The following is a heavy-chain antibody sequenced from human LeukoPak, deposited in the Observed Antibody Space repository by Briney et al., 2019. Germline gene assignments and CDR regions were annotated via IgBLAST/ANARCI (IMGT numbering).Heavy chain of an antibody. CDR3: ASGPGGSGSYYNVPFDY. CDR1: GFTFSDYY. CDR2: IYSGGST. Sequence: GGSLRLSCAASGFTFSDYYMSWIRQAPGKGLEWVSVIYSGGSTYYADSVKGRFTISRDNSKNTLYLQMNSLRAEDTAVYYCASGPGGSGSYYNVPFDYWGQGTLVTVSS. V-gene: IGHV3-66*01. J-gene: IGHJ4*02. D-gene: IGHD3-10*01.